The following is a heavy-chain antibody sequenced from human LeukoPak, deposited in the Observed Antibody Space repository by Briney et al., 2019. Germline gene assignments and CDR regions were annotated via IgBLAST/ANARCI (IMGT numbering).Heavy chain of an antibody. CDR1: GFTFSSYA. J-gene: IGHJ6*03. V-gene: IGHV3-23*01. CDR2: ISGSDGTT. Sequence: PGGSQRLSCAASGFTFSSYAMSWVRQAPGKGLEWVSSISGSDGTTYYADSVKGRFTISRDNSKNTLYLQMNSLRAEDTAVYYCARAQMTPTRTTATYYYYYMDVWGKGTTVTVSS. CDR3: ARAQMTPTRTTATYYYYYMDV. D-gene: IGHD1-7*01.